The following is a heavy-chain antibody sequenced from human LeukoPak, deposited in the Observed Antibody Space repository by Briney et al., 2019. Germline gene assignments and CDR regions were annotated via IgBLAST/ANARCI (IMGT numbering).Heavy chain of an antibody. J-gene: IGHJ5*02. D-gene: IGHD2-2*01. CDR2: INPNSGGT. CDR3: ARDAGYCSSTSCQGGWFDP. Sequence: EASVKVSCKASGYTFTGYYMHWVRQAPGQGLEWMGWINPNSGGTNYAQKFQGRVTMTRDTSISTAYMELSRLRSDDTAVYYCARDAGYCSSTSCQGGWFDPWGQETLVTVSS. CDR1: GYTFTGYY. V-gene: IGHV1-2*02.